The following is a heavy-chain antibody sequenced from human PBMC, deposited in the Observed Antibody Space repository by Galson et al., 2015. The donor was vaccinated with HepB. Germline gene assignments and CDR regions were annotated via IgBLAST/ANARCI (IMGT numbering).Heavy chain of an antibody. CDR1: GYSFTSYW. CDR2: IYPGDSDT. Sequence: QSGAEVKKPGESLKISCKGSGYSFTSYWIGWVRQMPGKGLEWMGIIYPGDSDTRYSPSFQGQVTISADRSISTAYLQWSSLKASDTAMYYCARLDGSSWYVRHGHLDYWGQGTLVTVSS. J-gene: IGHJ4*02. CDR3: ARLDGSSWYVRHGHLDY. D-gene: IGHD6-13*01. V-gene: IGHV5-51*01.